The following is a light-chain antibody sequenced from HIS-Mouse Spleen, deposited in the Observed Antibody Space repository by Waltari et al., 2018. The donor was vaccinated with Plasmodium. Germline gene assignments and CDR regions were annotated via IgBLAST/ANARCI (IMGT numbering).Light chain of an antibody. CDR1: QSVSSN. CDR2: GAS. J-gene: IGKJ3*01. CDR3: QKYNNWSFT. Sequence: DIVTTQSPPTLSVSPGERATLSRKARQSVSSNLAWYQQKPGQAPRLLIYGASTRPTGIPARFSGSGSGTEFTLTISSLQSEDFAVYYCQKYNNWSFTFGPGTKVDIK. V-gene: IGKV3-15*01.